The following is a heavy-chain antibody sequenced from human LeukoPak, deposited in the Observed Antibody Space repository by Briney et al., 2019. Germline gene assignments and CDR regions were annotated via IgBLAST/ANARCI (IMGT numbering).Heavy chain of an antibody. CDR2: INWNGGST. CDR3: ARDFSSSSTVYYYYYMDV. J-gene: IGHJ6*03. Sequence: EGSLRLSCAASGFTFDDYGMSWVRQAPGKGLEWVSGINWNGGSTGYADSVKGRFTISRDNAKNSLYLQMNSLRAEDTAIYYCARDFSSSSTVYYYYYMDVWGKGTTVTVSS. CDR1: GFTFDDYG. V-gene: IGHV3-20*04. D-gene: IGHD6-6*01.